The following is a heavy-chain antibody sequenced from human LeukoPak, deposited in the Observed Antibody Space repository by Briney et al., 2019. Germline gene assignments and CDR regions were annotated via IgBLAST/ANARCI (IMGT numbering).Heavy chain of an antibody. D-gene: IGHD3-22*01. CDR2: IYYSGST. CDR1: GYSISSGYY. Sequence: SETLSLTCTVSGYSISSGYYWSWIRQPPGKGLEWIGNIYYSGSTNHNPSLKSRVTISVDTSKNQFSLKLSSVTAADTAVYYCTRGSIAYYYMDVWGKGTTVTISS. V-gene: IGHV4-61*01. CDR3: TRGSIAYYYMDV. J-gene: IGHJ6*03.